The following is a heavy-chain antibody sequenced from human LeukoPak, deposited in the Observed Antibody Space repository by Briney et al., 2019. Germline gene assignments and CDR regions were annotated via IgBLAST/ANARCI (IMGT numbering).Heavy chain of an antibody. V-gene: IGHV4-59*01. J-gene: IGHJ4*02. CDR1: GGSINTYY. Sequence: SETLSLTCTVSGGSINTYYWGWIRQTPGKGLEWIGYIYSRGSTNYNPSLKSRVTISVDTSKNQFSLKLTSVTAADTAVYYCARGFDDYDDLLGYEYWGQGILVTVSS. CDR2: IYSRGST. D-gene: IGHD3-9*01. CDR3: ARGFDDYDDLLGYEY.